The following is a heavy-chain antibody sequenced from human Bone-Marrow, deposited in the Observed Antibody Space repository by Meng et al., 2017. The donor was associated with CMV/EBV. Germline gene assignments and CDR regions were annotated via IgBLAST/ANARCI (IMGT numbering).Heavy chain of an antibody. CDR3: ARDPPKTGY. J-gene: IGHJ4*02. Sequence: GESLKISCAASGFTFSSYAMSWVRQAPGKGLEWVSYISSSSTIYYADSVKGRFTISRDNAKNSLYLQMNSLRAEDTAVYYCARDPPKTGYWGQGTLVTVSS. CDR2: ISSSSTI. V-gene: IGHV3-48*04. CDR1: GFTFSSYA.